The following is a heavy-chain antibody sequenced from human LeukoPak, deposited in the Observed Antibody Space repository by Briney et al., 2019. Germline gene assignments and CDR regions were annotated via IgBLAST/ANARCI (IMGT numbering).Heavy chain of an antibody. Sequence: GASVKVSCKVSGYTLTELSMHWVRQAPGKGLEWMGGFDPEDGETIYAQKFQGRVTMTEDTSTDTAYMELSSLRSEDTAVYYCARPKGRRYGGNSDDAFDIWGQGTMVTVSS. CDR2: FDPEDGET. V-gene: IGHV1-24*01. D-gene: IGHD4-23*01. CDR1: GYTLTELS. J-gene: IGHJ3*02. CDR3: ARPKGRRYGGNSDDAFDI.